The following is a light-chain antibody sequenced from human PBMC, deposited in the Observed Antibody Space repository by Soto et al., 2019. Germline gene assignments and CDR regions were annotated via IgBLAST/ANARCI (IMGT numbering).Light chain of an antibody. J-gene: IGKJ3*01. V-gene: IGKV3-20*01. Sequence: EIVLTQSPGTLSLSPGERATLSCRASQSVSSSYLAWYQQKPGQAPRLLIYGASSRATGIPDRFSGSGSVTDFTLIISRLEPDDFAVYYCQQYGSSPPITFGLGTKVDIK. CDR2: GAS. CDR1: QSVSSSY. CDR3: QQYGSSPPIT.